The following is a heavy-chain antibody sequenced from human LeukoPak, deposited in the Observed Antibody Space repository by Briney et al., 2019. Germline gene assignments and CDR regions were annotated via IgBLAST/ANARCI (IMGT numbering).Heavy chain of an antibody. J-gene: IGHJ6*04. V-gene: IGHV3-30*18. CDR1: GFTFSSYC. Sequence: GGSLRLSCAAAGFTFSSYCMHWVRQAPGKGLEWVAVISYDGSNKYYADSVKGRFTISRDNSKNTLYLQMNRLRAEDTAVYYCAKDRRRYYFYGMDVWGEGTTVTVSS. CDR2: ISYDGSNK. CDR3: AKDRRRYYFYGMDV.